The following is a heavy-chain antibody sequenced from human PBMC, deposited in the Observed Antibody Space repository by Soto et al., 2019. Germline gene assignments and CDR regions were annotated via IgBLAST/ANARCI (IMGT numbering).Heavy chain of an antibody. CDR3: AREETAWPLAYGLDV. J-gene: IGHJ6*02. CDR2: IGTRGDI. Sequence: PGGSLSLSCAGSGFTFRRYSMNWVRQAPGKGLEWVASIGTRGDIYYAESVKGRLTISRDNAKNSLSLEMDRLTVEDTGVYYCAREETAWPLAYGLDVWGQGTTVTVSS. D-gene: IGHD2-21*02. CDR1: GFTFRRYS. V-gene: IGHV3-21*01.